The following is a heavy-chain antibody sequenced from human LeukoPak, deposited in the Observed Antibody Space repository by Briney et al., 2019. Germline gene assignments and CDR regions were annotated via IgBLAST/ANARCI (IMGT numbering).Heavy chain of an antibody. CDR1: GRSISSNDYY. CDR3: ARVLYYFEFSGYSFDL. V-gene: IGHV4-39*01. Sequence: PSETLSLTCNVSGRSISSNDYYWGWIRQPPGKRLEWIGSIYYTGSAYYHPSLKSRVTISVDTSNNDFSLNLSSVTAADTAVYFCARVLYYFEFSGYSFDLWGRGTLVTVSS. CDR2: IYYTGSA. D-gene: IGHD3-22*01. J-gene: IGHJ2*01.